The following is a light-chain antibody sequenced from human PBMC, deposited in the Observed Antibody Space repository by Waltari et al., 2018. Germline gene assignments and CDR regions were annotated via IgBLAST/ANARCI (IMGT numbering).Light chain of an antibody. CDR1: HSLLFGSSRNY. CDR2: WAS. J-gene: IGKJ2*03. V-gene: IGKV4-1*01. CDR3: QHYYRAPYS. Sequence: IVMTQSPASLAVSLGERATINCKSNHSLLFGSSRNYLAWYQQRRGQPPKLLLDWASIRESGVPDRIVGSGSGTDFTRTINNLQAEDVALYYCQHYYRAPYSFGQGTKLEI.